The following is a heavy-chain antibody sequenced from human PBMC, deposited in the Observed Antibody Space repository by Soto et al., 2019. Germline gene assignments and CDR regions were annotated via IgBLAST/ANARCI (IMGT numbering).Heavy chain of an antibody. CDR1: GFFLRDFG. CDR2: IWYDGSNT. D-gene: IGHD6-19*01. J-gene: IGHJ4*01. V-gene: IGHV3-33*01. Sequence: GGSLRLSCVASGFFLRDFGMHWVRQAPGKGLEWVSVIWYDGSNTYQGESVKGRFTMSRDISKNTLYLQMDSMRPEETAVYYCFIEMAGKWHPFDYCGHGTLVPVSS. CDR3: FIEMAGKWHPFDY.